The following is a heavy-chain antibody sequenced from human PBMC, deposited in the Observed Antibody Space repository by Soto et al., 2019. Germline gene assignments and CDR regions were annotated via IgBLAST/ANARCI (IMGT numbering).Heavy chain of an antibody. J-gene: IGHJ5*02. V-gene: IGHV4-34*01. CDR3: ARGDIVVVPAAVNWFDP. CDR2: INHSGST. CDR1: GGSFSGYY. Sequence: ASETLSLTCAVYGGSFSGYYWSWIRQPPGKGLEWIGEINHSGSTNYNPSLKSRVTISVDTSKNQFSLKLSSVTAADTAVYYCARGDIVVVPAAVNWFDPWGQGTLVTVSS. D-gene: IGHD2-2*01.